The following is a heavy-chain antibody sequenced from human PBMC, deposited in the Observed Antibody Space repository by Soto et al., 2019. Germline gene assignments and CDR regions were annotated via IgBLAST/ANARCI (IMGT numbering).Heavy chain of an antibody. D-gene: IGHD6-13*01. CDR1: GYTFTSYA. CDR3: ARGRGSRIAAAGSPPSGY. Sequence: QVQLVQSGAEVKKPGASVKVSCKASGYTFTSYAMHWVRQAPGQRLEWMGWINAGNGNTKYSQKFQGRVTITRDTPASTPYMELSSLKSEDTAVYYCARGRGSRIAAAGSPPSGYWGQGTLVTVSS. V-gene: IGHV1-3*01. CDR2: INAGNGNT. J-gene: IGHJ4*02.